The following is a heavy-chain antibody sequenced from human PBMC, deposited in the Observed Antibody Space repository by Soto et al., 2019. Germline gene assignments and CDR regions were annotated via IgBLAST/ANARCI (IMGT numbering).Heavy chain of an antibody. CDR2: VSTNGGST. Sequence: GGSLRLSCSASGFTFKNHAMHWVRQAAGKGLEYVAAVSTNGGSTEYADAVKGRFFISRDNSRDKVYLQMNSLGAEDTAVYYCAKDSNKYSSSLRGRYFDYWGQGMGVTVSS. D-gene: IGHD4-4*01. J-gene: IGHJ4*02. CDR1: GFTFKNHA. V-gene: IGHV3-64*04. CDR3: AKDSNKYSSSLRGRYFDY.